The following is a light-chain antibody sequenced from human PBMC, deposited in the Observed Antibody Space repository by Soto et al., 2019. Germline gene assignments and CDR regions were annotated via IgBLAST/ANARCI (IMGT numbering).Light chain of an antibody. CDR2: GAS. CDR3: HQYNNWPRT. Sequence: EIVMTQSPATLSVSPGERATLSCRASQTVNGNLAWYQQKPGQAPRLLIYGASSRATGIPARFSGSGSGTEFTLSISSLQSEDFAVYYCHQYNNWPRTFGQGTTVEIK. V-gene: IGKV3-15*01. J-gene: IGKJ1*01. CDR1: QTVNGN.